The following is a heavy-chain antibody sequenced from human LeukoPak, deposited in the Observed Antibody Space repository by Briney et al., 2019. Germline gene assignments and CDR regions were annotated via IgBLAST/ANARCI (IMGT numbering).Heavy chain of an antibody. J-gene: IGHJ6*03. D-gene: IGHD2-2*01. CDR1: GGTFSSHA. CDR3: ARGLQYQLLKALRYYYMDV. V-gene: IGHV1-69*05. CDR2: IIPISGTA. Sequence: ASVKVSCKASGGTFSSHAIAWVRQAPGQGPEWMGGIIPISGTADYAQKFQGRVTITTDQSTSTAYMELSSLTSDDAAVYYCARGLQYQLLKALRYYYMDVWGEGTTVTVSS.